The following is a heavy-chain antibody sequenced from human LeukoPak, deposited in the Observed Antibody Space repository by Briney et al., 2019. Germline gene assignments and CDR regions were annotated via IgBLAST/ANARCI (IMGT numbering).Heavy chain of an antibody. CDR1: GFTFSDYY. CDR2: ISSSGSTI. CDR3: ARASRRGVGATTRFDY. D-gene: IGHD1-26*01. V-gene: IGHV3-11*01. J-gene: IGHJ4*02. Sequence: GGSLRLSCAASGFTFSDYYMSWIRQAPGKGLEWVSYISSSGSTIYYADSVKGRFTISRDNAKNSLYLQMNSLRAEDTAVYYCARASRRGVGATTRFDYWGQGTLATVSS.